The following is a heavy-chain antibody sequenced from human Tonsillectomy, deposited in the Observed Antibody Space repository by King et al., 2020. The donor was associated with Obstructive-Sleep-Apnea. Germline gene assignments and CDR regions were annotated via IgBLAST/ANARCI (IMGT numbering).Heavy chain of an antibody. CDR1: GFTFSDYY. CDR3: ARDGIVVVPAAMPYYYYYGMDV. D-gene: IGHD2-2*01. J-gene: IGHJ6*02. CDR2: ISSSGSTI. V-gene: IGHV3-11*01. Sequence: VQLVESGGGLVKPGGSLRLSCAASGFTFSDYYMSWIRQAPGKGLEWVSYISSSGSTIYYADSVKGRFTISRANAKNSLYLQMNSLRAEDTAVYYCARDGIVVVPAAMPYYYYYGMDVWGQGTTVTVSS.